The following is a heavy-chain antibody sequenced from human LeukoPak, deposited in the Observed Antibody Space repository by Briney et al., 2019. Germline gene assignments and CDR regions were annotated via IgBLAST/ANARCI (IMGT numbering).Heavy chain of an antibody. J-gene: IGHJ3*02. CDR3: ARQPSATAAFDI. Sequence: SETLSLTCVVSGGSINNYYWSWIRQPPGKGQEWIAYIHSNGNTNYNPSFKSRVTVSVDTSKNQLSLRLTSVAAADTAIYYCARQPSATAAFDIWGQGTMVIVSS. V-gene: IGHV4-59*08. CDR1: GGSINNYY. D-gene: IGHD5-18*01. CDR2: IHSNGNT.